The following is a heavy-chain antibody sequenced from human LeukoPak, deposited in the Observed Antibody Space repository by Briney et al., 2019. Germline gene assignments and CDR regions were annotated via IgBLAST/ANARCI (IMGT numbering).Heavy chain of an antibody. CDR1: GGSISSYY. J-gene: IGHJ4*02. CDR3: ARGRRDGYNRDFDY. V-gene: IGHV4-59*01. D-gene: IGHD5-24*01. Sequence: KPSETLSLTCTVSGGSISSYYWSWIRQPPGKGLEWIGYIYYSGSTNYNPPLKSRVTISVGTSKNQFSLKLSSVTAADTAVYYCARGRRDGYNRDFDYWGQGTLVTVSS. CDR2: IYYSGST.